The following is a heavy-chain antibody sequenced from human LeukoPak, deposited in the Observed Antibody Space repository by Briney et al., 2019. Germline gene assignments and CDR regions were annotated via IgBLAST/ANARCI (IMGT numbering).Heavy chain of an antibody. D-gene: IGHD2-15*01. CDR2: INSDGSST. Sequence: GGSLRLSCAASGFTFSSYWVHWVRQAPGKGLVWVSRINSDGSSTSYADSVKGRFTISRDNAKNTLYLQMNSLRAEDTAVYYCAKSGGRSGKALGYWGQGTLVTVSS. V-gene: IGHV3-74*01. CDR1: GFTFSSYW. CDR3: AKSGGRSGKALGY. J-gene: IGHJ4*02.